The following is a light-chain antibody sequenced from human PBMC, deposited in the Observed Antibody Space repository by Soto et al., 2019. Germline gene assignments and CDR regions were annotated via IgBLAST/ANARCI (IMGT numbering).Light chain of an antibody. J-gene: IGKJ1*01. CDR2: SAS. V-gene: IGKV3-15*01. CDR1: QSISDT. CDR3: QQYNNWPWT. Sequence: EIVVTQSPATVSVSTGGRATLSCRASQSISDTLAWYQQKPGQAPRLLIHSASTRATGFPARFSGSGSGTDFTLTISSLQSEDFALYYCQQYNNWPWTFGQGTKVDI.